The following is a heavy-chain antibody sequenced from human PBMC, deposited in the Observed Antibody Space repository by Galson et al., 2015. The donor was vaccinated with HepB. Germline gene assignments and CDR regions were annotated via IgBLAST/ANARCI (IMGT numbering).Heavy chain of an antibody. V-gene: IGHV3-7*01. CDR2: IKQDGSEK. Sequence: SLRLSCAASGFTFSSYWMSWVRQAPGKGLEWVANIKQDGSEKYYVDSVKGRFTISRDNAKNSLYLQMNSLRAEDTAVYYCARGGRYSSSWYVNYWGQGTLVTVSS. D-gene: IGHD6-13*01. CDR3: ARGGRYSSSWYVNY. J-gene: IGHJ4*02. CDR1: GFTFSSYW.